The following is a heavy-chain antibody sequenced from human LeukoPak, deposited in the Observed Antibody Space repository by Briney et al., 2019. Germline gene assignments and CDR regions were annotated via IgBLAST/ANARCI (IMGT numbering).Heavy chain of an antibody. CDR2: ISISSNYR. CDR1: GFTFSRYS. Sequence: KTGGSLRLSCAASGFTFSRYSMNWVRQAPGKGLEWVSSISISSNYRYYADSVKGRFTISRDNAKKSLYLQVNSLRVEDTAVYYCARGSRLGVVERDASDIWGQGTMVTVSS. CDR3: ARGSRLGVVERDASDI. V-gene: IGHV3-21*01. D-gene: IGHD3-3*01. J-gene: IGHJ3*02.